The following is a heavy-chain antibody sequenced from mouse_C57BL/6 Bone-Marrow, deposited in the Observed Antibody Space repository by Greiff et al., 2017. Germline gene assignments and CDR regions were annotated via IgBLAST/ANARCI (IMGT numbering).Heavy chain of an antibody. Sequence: QVQLQQSGAELVRPGTSVKVSCKASGYAFTNYLIEWVKQRPGQGLEWIGVINPGSGGTNYNEKFKGKATLTADKSYSTAYMQLSSLTSEDSAVYFCARLGPYPYYFDYWGQGTTLTVSS. D-gene: IGHD2-10*01. J-gene: IGHJ2*01. CDR2: INPGSGGT. CDR3: ARLGPYPYYFDY. CDR1: GYAFTNYL. V-gene: IGHV1-54*01.